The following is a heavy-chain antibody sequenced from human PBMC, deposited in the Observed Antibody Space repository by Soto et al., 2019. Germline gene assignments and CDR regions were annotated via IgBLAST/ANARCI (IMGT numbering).Heavy chain of an antibody. V-gene: IGHV4-59*08. CDR1: GGSITGYY. CDR3: ARHPYYSNPLRFDP. CDR2: IHYSGST. D-gene: IGHD4-4*01. Sequence: PSETLSLTCTVSGGSITGYYWSWIRQPPGKGPEWIGNIHYSGSTNYNPSLKSRVTISVDTSKNQFSLRLSSVTAAETAVYYCARHPYYSNPLRFDPWGQGTLVTVSS. J-gene: IGHJ5*02.